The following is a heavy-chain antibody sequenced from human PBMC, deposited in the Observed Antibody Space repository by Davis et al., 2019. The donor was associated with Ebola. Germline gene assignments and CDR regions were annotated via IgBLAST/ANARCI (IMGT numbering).Heavy chain of an antibody. Sequence: ESLKISCAASGFTFSSHSMNWVRQAPGKGLEWIGSMYYSGSTYYNPSLKSRVTISVDTSKNQFSLKLSSVTAADTAVYYCARDREITIFGVVIQGGMDVWGKGTTVTVSS. CDR1: GFTFSSHS. CDR3: ARDREITIFGVVIQGGMDV. V-gene: IGHV4-39*07. D-gene: IGHD3-3*01. J-gene: IGHJ6*04. CDR2: MYYSGST.